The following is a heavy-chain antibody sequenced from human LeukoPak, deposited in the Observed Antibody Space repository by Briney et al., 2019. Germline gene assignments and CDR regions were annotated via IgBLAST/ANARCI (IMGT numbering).Heavy chain of an antibody. D-gene: IGHD6-13*01. Sequence: GGSLRLSCAASGFTFSSYGMHWVRQARGKGLEWVAAIWYDGSNKNYADSVKGRFTISRDNSKNTLYLQMNSLRAEDTAVYYCARDGSIAAAGIGAFDIWGQGTMVTVSS. V-gene: IGHV3-33*01. CDR1: GFTFSSYG. CDR3: ARDGSIAAAGIGAFDI. CDR2: IWYDGSNK. J-gene: IGHJ3*02.